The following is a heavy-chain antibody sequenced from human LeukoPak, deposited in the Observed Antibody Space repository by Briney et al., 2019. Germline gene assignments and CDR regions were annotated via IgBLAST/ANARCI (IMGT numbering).Heavy chain of an antibody. J-gene: IGHJ4*02. D-gene: IGHD5-18*01. V-gene: IGHV4-59*01. Sequence: SETLSLTCTVSGGSISSYYWSWIQQPPGKGLEWIGYIYYSGSTNYNSSLKSRRTISVDTSKNQFSLKQSSATAADTAVYYCARHTARRKFDWWGQGTLVTVSS. CDR1: GGSISSYY. CDR2: IYYSGST. CDR3: ARHTARRKFDW.